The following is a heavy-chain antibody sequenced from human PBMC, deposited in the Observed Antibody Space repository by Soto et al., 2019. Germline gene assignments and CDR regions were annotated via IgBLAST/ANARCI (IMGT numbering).Heavy chain of an antibody. V-gene: IGHV3-23*01. D-gene: IGHD6-6*01. CDR2: ITGSGGST. Sequence: TVGSLRLSCAASGFTSGTYAMSWVRQAPGKGLEWVSSITGSGGSTDYADSVKGRFTVSRDTSRNTVYLQMARLSVDDTAIYYCAREYRTSSQFDYWGQGTLVTVSS. CDR1: GFTSGTYA. CDR3: AREYRTSSQFDY. J-gene: IGHJ4*02.